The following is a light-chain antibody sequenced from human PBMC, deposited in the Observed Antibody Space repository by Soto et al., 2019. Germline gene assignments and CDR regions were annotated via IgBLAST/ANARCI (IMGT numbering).Light chain of an antibody. CDR1: SSDVGGYDY. CDR3: SSYSLSTAYL. V-gene: IGLV2-14*01. J-gene: IGLJ1*01. CDR2: EVS. Sequence: QSVLTQPASVSGSPGQSITISSTGTSSDVGGYDYVSWYQIHPGKAPKLMVFEVSNRPSGVSYRFSGSKSGNTASLTISGLQAEDEADYFCSSYSLSTAYLFGTGTKVTVL.